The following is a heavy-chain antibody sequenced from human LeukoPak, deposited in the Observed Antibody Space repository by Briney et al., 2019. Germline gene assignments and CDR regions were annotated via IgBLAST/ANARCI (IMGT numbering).Heavy chain of an antibody. D-gene: IGHD3-10*01. CDR1: GGSISSYY. CDR2: IYYSGST. J-gene: IGHJ6*03. Sequence: SENLSLTCTVSGGSISSYYWSWIRQPPGKGLEWMGYIYYSGSTNYNPSLKRRVTISVDTSKNQFSLRLSSVTAADTAVYYCARGVRGAVSQTTPQNYYYYYMDVWGKGTTVTISS. CDR3: ARGVRGAVSQTTPQNYYYYYMDV. V-gene: IGHV4-59*01.